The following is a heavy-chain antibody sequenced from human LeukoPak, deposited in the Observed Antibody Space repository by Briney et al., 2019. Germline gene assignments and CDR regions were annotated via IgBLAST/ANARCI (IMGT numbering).Heavy chain of an antibody. CDR3: AREFGGVTTFQH. J-gene: IGHJ1*01. D-gene: IGHD4-17*01. CDR1: GYSISSGYY. Sequence: SETLSLTCTVSGYSISSGYYWGWIRQPPGKGLEWIGSIYHSGSTYYNPSLKSRVTISVDTSKNQFSLKLSSVTAADTAVYHCAREFGGVTTFQHWGQGTLVTVSS. CDR2: IYHSGST. V-gene: IGHV4-38-2*02.